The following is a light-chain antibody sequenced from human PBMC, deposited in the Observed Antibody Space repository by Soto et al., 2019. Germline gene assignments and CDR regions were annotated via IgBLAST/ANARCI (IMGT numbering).Light chain of an antibody. V-gene: IGKV3-11*01. J-gene: IGKJ4*01. CDR1: QRVSSR. CDR3: QQRSNWPPLT. CDR2: DAS. Sequence: EIVLTQSPATLSLSPGERATLSCRASQRVSSRLAWYQQKPGQAPRLLIYDASNRATGIPARFSGSGSGTDFTLTISSLEPEDFAVYYCQQRSNWPPLTFGGGTKVEIK.